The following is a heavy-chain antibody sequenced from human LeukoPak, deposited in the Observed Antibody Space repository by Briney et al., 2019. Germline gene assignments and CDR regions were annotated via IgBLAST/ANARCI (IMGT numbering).Heavy chain of an antibody. D-gene: IGHD1-7*01. CDR3: ARDRVTGTTRLFDP. J-gene: IGHJ5*02. Sequence: ASVKVSCKASGYTFTTYGTSWVRQAPGQGLEWMGWISAYNGNTNSAQKFQGRVTMTTDTSASTAYMELRSLRSDDTAVYYCARDRVTGTTRLFDPWGQGTLVTVSS. CDR2: ISAYNGNT. CDR1: GYTFTTYG. V-gene: IGHV1-18*01.